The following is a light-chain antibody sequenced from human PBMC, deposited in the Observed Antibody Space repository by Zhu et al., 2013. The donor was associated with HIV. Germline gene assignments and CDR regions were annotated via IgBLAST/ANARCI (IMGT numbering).Light chain of an antibody. CDR3: MQALQTPRT. CDR2: LGS. CDR1: QSLLQSNGYNY. J-gene: IGKJ1*01. V-gene: IGKV2-28*01. Sequence: DVVLTQAPLSLPVTLGQPASISCRSSQSLLQSNGYNYLDWYLQKPGQSPQLLIYLGSNRASGVPDRFSGSGSGTDFTLKISRVEAEDVGVYYCMQALQTPRTFGQGTKVEIK.